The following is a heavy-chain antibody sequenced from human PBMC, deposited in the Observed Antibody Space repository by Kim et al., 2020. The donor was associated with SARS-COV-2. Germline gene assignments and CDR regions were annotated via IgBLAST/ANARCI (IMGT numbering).Heavy chain of an antibody. CDR1: GGSFSGYY. CDR2: INHSGST. D-gene: IGHD4-4*01. J-gene: IGHJ6*03. Sequence: SETLSLTCAVYGGSFSGYYWSWIRQPPGKGLEWIGEINHSGSTNYNPSLKSRVTISVDTSKNQFSLKLSSVTAADTAVYYCARGGLSTVTTSLTYYYYYYMDVWGKGTTVTVSS. CDR3: ARGGLSTVTTSLTYYYYYYMDV. V-gene: IGHV4-34*01.